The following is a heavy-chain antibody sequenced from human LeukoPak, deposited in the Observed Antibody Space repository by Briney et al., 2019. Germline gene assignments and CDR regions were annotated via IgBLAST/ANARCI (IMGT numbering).Heavy chain of an antibody. D-gene: IGHD2-21*01. CDR1: GGSISSSSYY. Sequence: PSETLSLTCTVSGGSISSSSYYWGWIRQPPGKGLEWIGSIYYSGSTYYNPPLKSRVTISVDTSKNQFSLKLSSVTAADTAVYYCARSVMVIAIDAFDIWGQGTMVTVSS. V-gene: IGHV4-39*01. CDR3: ARSVMVIAIDAFDI. CDR2: IYYSGST. J-gene: IGHJ3*02.